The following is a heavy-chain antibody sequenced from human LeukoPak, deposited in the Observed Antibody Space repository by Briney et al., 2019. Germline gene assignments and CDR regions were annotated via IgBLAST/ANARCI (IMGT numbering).Heavy chain of an antibody. Sequence: GSLRLSCAASGFTFSSYWMNWVRQAPGKGLEWVANIKGDGSQKYYVDSVKGRFTISRDNSENSLFLQVNSLRAEDTAVYYCARDKGWLQFDSWGQGTLVTVSS. V-gene: IGHV3-7*05. CDR2: IKGDGSQK. CDR3: ARDKGWLQFDS. CDR1: GFTFSSYW. D-gene: IGHD5-24*01. J-gene: IGHJ4*02.